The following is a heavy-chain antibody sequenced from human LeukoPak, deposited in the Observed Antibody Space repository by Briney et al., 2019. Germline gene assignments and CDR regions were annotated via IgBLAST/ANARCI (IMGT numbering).Heavy chain of an antibody. Sequence: PSETLSLTCAVYGGSFSGYYWSWIRQPPGRGLEWIGEINHRGSTNYNPSLKSRVTISVDTSKNQFSLKLSSVTAADTAAYYCARGSYYDFWSGYRYYFDYWGQGTLVTVSS. CDR2: INHRGST. CDR1: GGSFSGYY. V-gene: IGHV4-34*01. J-gene: IGHJ4*02. CDR3: ARGSYYDFWSGYRYYFDY. D-gene: IGHD3-3*01.